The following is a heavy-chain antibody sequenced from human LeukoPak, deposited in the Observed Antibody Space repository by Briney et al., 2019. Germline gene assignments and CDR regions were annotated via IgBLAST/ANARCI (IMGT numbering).Heavy chain of an antibody. Sequence: GGSLRLSCAASGFTFSSYAMSWVRQTPGKGLEWVSGLSGSGGSTYCADSVKGRFTISRDNSKNTLYLQMNSLRAEDTAVYYCAKVMVREVIITSFDYWGQGTLVTVSS. CDR3: AKVMVREVIITSFDY. CDR2: LSGSGGST. J-gene: IGHJ4*02. CDR1: GFTFSSYA. V-gene: IGHV3-23*01. D-gene: IGHD3-10*01.